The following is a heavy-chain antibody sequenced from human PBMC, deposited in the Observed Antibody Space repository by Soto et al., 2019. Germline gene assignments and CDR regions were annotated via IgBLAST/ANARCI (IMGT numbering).Heavy chain of an antibody. CDR1: GGTFSSYT. V-gene: IGHV1-69*02. D-gene: IGHD3-10*01. J-gene: IGHJ6*03. CDR3: ARVGESAPHYYYMDV. CDR2: IIPILGIA. Sequence: SVKVSCKASGGTFSSYTISWVRQAPGQGLEWMGRIIPILGIANYAQKFQGRVTITADKSTSTAYMELSSLRSEDTAVYYCARVGESAPHYYYMDVWGKGTTVTVSS.